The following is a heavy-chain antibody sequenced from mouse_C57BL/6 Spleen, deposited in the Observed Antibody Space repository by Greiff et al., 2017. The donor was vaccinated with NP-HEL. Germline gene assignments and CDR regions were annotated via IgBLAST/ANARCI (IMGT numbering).Heavy chain of an antibody. V-gene: IGHV1-67*01. D-gene: IGHD1-1*01. CDR3: ALGDYYGSSWYFDV. J-gene: IGHJ1*03. Sequence: VKLMESGPELVRPGVSVKISCKGSGYTFTDYAMHWVKQSHAKSLEWIGVISTYYGDASYNQKFKDKATMTVDKSSSTAYMELARLTSEDSAVYYCALGDYYGSSWYFDVWGTGTTVTVSS. CDR2: ISTYYGDA. CDR1: GYTFTDYA.